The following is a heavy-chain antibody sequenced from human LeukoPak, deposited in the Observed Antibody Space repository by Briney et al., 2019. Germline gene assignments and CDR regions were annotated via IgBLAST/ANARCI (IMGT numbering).Heavy chain of an antibody. CDR2: IYYSGST. D-gene: IGHD5-18*01. CDR1: GGSISSSSYY. CDR3: ASSGYSYGNYYYYYYMDV. Sequence: SETLSLTCTVSGGSISSSSYYWGWIRQPPGKGLEWIGSIYYSGSTYYNPSLKSRVTISVDTSKNQFSLKLSSVTAADTAVYYCASSGYSYGNYYYYYYMDVWGKGTTVTVSS. V-gene: IGHV4-39*07. J-gene: IGHJ6*03.